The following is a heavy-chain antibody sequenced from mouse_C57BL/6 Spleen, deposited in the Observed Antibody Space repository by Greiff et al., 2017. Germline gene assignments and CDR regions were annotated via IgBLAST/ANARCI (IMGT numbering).Heavy chain of an antibody. V-gene: IGHV1-76*01. CDR2: IYPGSGNT. Sequence: VMLVESGAELVRPGASVKLSCKASGYTFTDYYINWVKQRPGQGLEWIARIYPGSGNTYYNEKFKGKATLTAEKSSSTAYMQLSSLTSEDSAVYFCATNWDVRYFDVWGTGTTVTVSS. CDR1: GYTFTDYY. D-gene: IGHD4-1*01. J-gene: IGHJ1*03. CDR3: ATNWDVRYFDV.